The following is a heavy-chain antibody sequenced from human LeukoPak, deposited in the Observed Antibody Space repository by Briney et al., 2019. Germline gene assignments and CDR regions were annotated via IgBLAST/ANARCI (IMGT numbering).Heavy chain of an antibody. D-gene: IGHD3-3*01. V-gene: IGHV3-48*04. CDR1: GFTFSSYS. Sequence: GGSLRLSCAASGFTFSSYSMNWVRQAPGKGLEWVSYISDSGSAIYYADSVKGRFTISRDNAKNSLDLQMSSLRAEDTAVYYCARGYYDFWSGYYSPWGQGTLVTVSS. J-gene: IGHJ5*02. CDR3: ARGYYDFWSGYYSP. CDR2: ISDSGSAI.